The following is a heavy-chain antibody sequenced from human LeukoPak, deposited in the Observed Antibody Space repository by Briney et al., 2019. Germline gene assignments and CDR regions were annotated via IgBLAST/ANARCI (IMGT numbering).Heavy chain of an antibody. Sequence: PSETLSLTCTVSGGSISSGGYYWSWIRQHPGKGLEWIGYIYYSGSTYYNPSLKSRVTISVDTSKNQFSLKLSSVTAADTAVYYCARGYYDSSGFEAVVGWYFDLWGRGTLVTVSS. J-gene: IGHJ2*01. CDR2: IYYSGST. CDR1: GGSISSGGYY. V-gene: IGHV4-31*03. CDR3: ARGYYDSSGFEAVVGWYFDL. D-gene: IGHD3-22*01.